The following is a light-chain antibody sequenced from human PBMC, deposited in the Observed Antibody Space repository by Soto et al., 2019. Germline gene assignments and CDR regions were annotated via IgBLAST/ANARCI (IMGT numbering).Light chain of an antibody. CDR1: SSNIGNNY. CDR3: GTWDSSLSAVV. J-gene: IGLJ2*01. Sequence: QSVLTQPPSVSAAPGQKVTMSCSGSSSNIGNNYVSWYQQLPGTAPKLLIYDNNKRPSGIPDRFSGSKSGTSATLGITGLQTGDEADYYCGTWDSSLSAVVFGGGTKATVL. CDR2: DNN. V-gene: IGLV1-51*01.